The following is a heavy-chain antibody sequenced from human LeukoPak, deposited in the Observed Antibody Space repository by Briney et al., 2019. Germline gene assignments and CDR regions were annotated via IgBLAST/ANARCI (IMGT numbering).Heavy chain of an antibody. J-gene: IGHJ4*02. V-gene: IGHV1-18*01. CDR1: GYTFTSYG. D-gene: IGHD1-14*01. Sequence: ASVKVSCKASGYTFTSYGISWVRQAPGQGLEWMGWISAYNGNTNYPQKLQGRVTMTTDTSTSTAYMELRSLRSDDTAVYYCARGIDPNRMGPSCYELNYWGQGTLVTVSS. CDR2: ISAYNGNT. CDR3: ARGIDPNRMGPSCYELNY.